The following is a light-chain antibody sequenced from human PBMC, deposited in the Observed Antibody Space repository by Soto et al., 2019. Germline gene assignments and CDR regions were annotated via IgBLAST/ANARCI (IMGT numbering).Light chain of an antibody. J-gene: IGKJ1*01. V-gene: IGKV3-20*01. CDR1: QSVSSDC. CDR3: QQCGSSRRT. CDR2: GAS. Sequence: EVVLTQSPGILSVSPGERATLSCRASQSVSSDCLAWYRQRPGQAPRLLIYGASTRATGTPDRISGSGSGTDFTLTISRLEPEDFAVYYCQQCGSSRRTFGQGTKVDIK.